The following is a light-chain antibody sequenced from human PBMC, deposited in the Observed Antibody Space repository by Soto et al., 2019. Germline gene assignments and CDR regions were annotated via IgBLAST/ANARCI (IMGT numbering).Light chain of an antibody. V-gene: IGKV1-5*01. Sequence: DIPMTQSPSTLSASVGDRVTITCRASETVSIWLAWYQQKPGEVPNLLIYDASALQSGVPSRFSGSGSGTEFTLTISSLQPDDFATYYCQQYESFSPLTFGGGTKVEIK. CDR1: ETVSIW. CDR2: DAS. CDR3: QQYESFSPLT. J-gene: IGKJ4*01.